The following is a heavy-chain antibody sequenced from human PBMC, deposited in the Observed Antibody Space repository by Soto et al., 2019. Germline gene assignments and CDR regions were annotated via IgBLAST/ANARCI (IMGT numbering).Heavy chain of an antibody. J-gene: IGHJ1*01. D-gene: IGHD2-15*01. CDR3: ARVRYCSVGSCYREKDFQH. V-gene: IGHV1-8*01. CDR2: MNPNSGNT. CDR1: GYTFTSYD. Sequence: QVQLVQSGAEVKKPGASVKVSCKASGYTFTSYDINWVRQATGQGLEWMGWMNPNSGNTGYAQKFQGRVTMTRNTSISTAYMELSSLRSEDTAVYYCARVRYCSVGSCYREKDFQHWGQGTLVTVSS.